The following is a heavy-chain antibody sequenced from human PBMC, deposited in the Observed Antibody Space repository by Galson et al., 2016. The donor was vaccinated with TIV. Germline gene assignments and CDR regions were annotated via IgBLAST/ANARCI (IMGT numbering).Heavy chain of an antibody. V-gene: IGHV3-23*01. CDR2: IGTTDRYT. Sequence: SLRLSCAASGFSFSTSGMTWVRQTAGKGLEAVSAIGTTDRYTYYTDSVKGRFTISRDNSKNTVYLQMNSLRAEDTAVYYCAKTGPLYFESWGQGILVTVSS. CDR1: GFSFSTSG. J-gene: IGHJ4*02. CDR3: AKTGPLYFES.